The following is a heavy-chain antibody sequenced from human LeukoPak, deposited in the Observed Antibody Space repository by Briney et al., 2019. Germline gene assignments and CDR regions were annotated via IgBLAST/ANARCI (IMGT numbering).Heavy chain of an antibody. J-gene: IGHJ4*02. CDR3: AKHVGNNQDGRYFDY. CDR2: MNSDGSST. Sequence: GGSLRLSCAASGFTFSSSWMHWVRQAPGEGLVWVSRMNSDGSSTHYADSVKGRFTITRDNAKNTLYLQMNSLRADDTAVYYCAKHVGNNQDGRYFDYWGQGTLVIVSS. D-gene: IGHD1/OR15-1a*01. CDR1: GFTFSSSW. V-gene: IGHV3-74*01.